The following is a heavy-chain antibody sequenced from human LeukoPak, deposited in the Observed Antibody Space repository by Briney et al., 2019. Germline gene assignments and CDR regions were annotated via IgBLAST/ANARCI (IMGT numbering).Heavy chain of an antibody. J-gene: IGHJ1*01. D-gene: IGHD4-17*01. V-gene: IGHV3-13*03. CDR2: IGTAGDT. CDR3: AKEIYGDPTGGRFQH. Sequence: GGSLRLSCAACGFTFSSYDMHWVRQATGKGLEWVSAIGTAGDTHYPGSVKGQFTISRENAKNSLCLQMNSLRAEDTAVFYCAKEIYGDPTGGRFQHWGQGTLVTVSS. CDR1: GFTFSSYD.